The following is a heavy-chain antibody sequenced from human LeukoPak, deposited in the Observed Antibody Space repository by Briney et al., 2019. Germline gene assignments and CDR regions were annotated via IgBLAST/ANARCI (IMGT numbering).Heavy chain of an antibody. D-gene: IGHD3-10*02. J-gene: IGHJ6*02. V-gene: IGHV4-59*08. Sequence: PSETLSLTCTVSGGSISSYYWSWIRQPPGKGLEWVGYIYYSGSTNYNPTLKSRVTISVDTSKNQFSLKLSSVTAADTAVYYCARHNDYYVVSGMDVWGQGTTVTVSS. CDR3: ARHNDYYVVSGMDV. CDR2: IYYSGST. CDR1: GGSISSYY.